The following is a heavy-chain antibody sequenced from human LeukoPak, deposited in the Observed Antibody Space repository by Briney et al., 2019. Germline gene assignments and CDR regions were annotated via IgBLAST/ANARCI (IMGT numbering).Heavy chain of an antibody. CDR1: GFTFSSYE. CDR2: ISSSGSTI. CDR3: ARAPGYAPGRNDY. D-gene: IGHD3-16*01. Sequence: PGGSLRLSCAASGFTFSSYEMNWVRQAPGKGLEWVSYISSSGSTIYYADSVKGRFTISRDNAKNSLYLQMNSLRAEDTAVYYCARAPGYAPGRNDYWGQGTLVTVSS. J-gene: IGHJ4*02. V-gene: IGHV3-48*03.